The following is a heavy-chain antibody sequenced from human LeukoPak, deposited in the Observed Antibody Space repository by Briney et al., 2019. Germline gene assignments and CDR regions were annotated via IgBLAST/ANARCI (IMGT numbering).Heavy chain of an antibody. CDR2: IYHSGST. CDR3: ARAPLVPRLYYFDY. V-gene: IGHV4-30-2*01. CDR1: GGSISSGGYY. D-gene: IGHD2-2*01. Sequence: SQTLSLTCTVSGGSISSGGYYWSWIRQPPGKGLEWIGYIYHSGSTYYNPSLKSRVTISVDRSKNQFSLKLSSVTAADTAVYYCARAPLVPRLYYFDYWGQGTLVTVSS. J-gene: IGHJ4*02.